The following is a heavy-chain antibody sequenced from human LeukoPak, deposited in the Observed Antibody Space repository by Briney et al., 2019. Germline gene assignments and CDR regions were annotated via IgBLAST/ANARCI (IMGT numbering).Heavy chain of an antibody. CDR2: IYPGDSDT. D-gene: IGHD3-3*01. CDR1: GYSFTNYW. CDR3: AGQSTRGVLRLLV. V-gene: IGHV5-51*01. Sequence: GESLKISCKGSGYSFTNYWIGWVRQMPGKGLEWMGIIYPGDSDTRYSPSFQGQVTISADKSISTAYLQWSSLKASDSAKYYCAGQSTRGVLRLLVWGQGTTVTVSS. J-gene: IGHJ6*02.